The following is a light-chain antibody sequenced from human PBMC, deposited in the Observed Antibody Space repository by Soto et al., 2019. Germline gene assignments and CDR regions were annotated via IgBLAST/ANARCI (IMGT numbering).Light chain of an antibody. CDR3: QQYDTLSFT. V-gene: IGKV1-33*01. CDR2: DAS. J-gene: IGKJ3*01. CDR1: QDISNY. Sequence: DIQMTQSPSSLSASVGDRVTITCQASQDISNYLNWYQQKLGKAPKLLIYDASNLEPGVPSRFSGSGSGTEFIFTISSLQPEGIATYYCQQYDTLSFTFGPGTKVDIK.